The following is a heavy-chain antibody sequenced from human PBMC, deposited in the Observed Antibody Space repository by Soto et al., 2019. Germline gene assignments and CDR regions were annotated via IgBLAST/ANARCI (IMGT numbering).Heavy chain of an antibody. J-gene: IGHJ1*01. V-gene: IGHV3-48*02. CDR1: GFTFSSYS. D-gene: IGHD2-21*02. CDR3: ARDSGYCGGDCYSNLEYFQH. Sequence: GGSLRLSCAASGFTFSSYSMNWVRQAPGKGLEWVSYISSSSSTIYYADSVKGRFTISRDNAKNSLYLQMNSLRDEDTAVYYCARDSGYCGGDCYSNLEYFQHWGQGTLVTVSS. CDR2: ISSSSSTI.